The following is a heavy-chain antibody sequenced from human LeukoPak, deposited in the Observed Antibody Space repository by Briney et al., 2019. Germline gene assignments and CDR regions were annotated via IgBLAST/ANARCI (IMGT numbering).Heavy chain of an antibody. D-gene: IGHD2-2*02. CDR2: ISAYNGNT. CDR1: GYTFTSYD. CDR3: ARNIVVVPAAIFDYYYYYMDV. Sequence: GASVKVSCKASGYTFTSYDINWVRQAPGQGLEWMGWISAYNGNTNYAQKLQGRVTMTTDTSTSTAYMELRSLRSDDTAVYYCARNIVVVPAAIFDYYYYYMDVWGKGTTVTVSS. J-gene: IGHJ6*03. V-gene: IGHV1-18*01.